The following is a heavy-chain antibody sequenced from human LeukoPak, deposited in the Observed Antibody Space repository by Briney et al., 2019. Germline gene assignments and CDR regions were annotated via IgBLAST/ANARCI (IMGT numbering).Heavy chain of an antibody. CDR3: ARGSYGSGSYYPTLPFDY. CDR1: GGSISSHY. CDR2: IYYSGSN. Sequence: SETLSLTCTISGGSISSHYWSWIRQPPVKGLEWIGYIYYSGSNKYNPSLKSRVIISVDTSKNQFSLKLSSVTAADTAVYYCARGSYGSGSYYPTLPFDYWGQGTLVTVSS. V-gene: IGHV4-59*11. D-gene: IGHD3-10*01. J-gene: IGHJ4*02.